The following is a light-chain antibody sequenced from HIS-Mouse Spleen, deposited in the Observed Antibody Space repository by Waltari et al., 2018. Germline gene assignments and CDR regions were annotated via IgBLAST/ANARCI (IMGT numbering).Light chain of an antibody. CDR1: SSNIGTNY. J-gene: IGLJ3*02. V-gene: IGLV1-47*01. CDR3: AAWDDSLSGRV. CDR2: RNN. Sequence: QSVLTQPPSASGTPGQRVTISCSGSSSNIGTNYVYWYHQPPGTAPKLLIYRNNQRPSGVPDRFSGSKSGTSASLAISGLRSEDEADYYCAAWDDSLSGRVFGGGTKLTVL.